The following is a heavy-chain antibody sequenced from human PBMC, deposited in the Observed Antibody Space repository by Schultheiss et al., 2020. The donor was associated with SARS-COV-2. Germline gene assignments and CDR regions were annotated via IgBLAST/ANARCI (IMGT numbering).Heavy chain of an antibody. CDR1: GYTFTSYY. D-gene: IGHD3-22*01. Sequence: ASVKVSCKASGYTFTSYYMHWVRQAPGQGLEWMGIINPSGGSTSYAQKFQGRVTMTRDTSTSTVYMELSRLRSDDTAVYYCARDRGYYYDSSGAPGYWGQGTLVTVSS. J-gene: IGHJ4*02. CDR2: INPSGGST. V-gene: IGHV1-46*01. CDR3: ARDRGYYYDSSGAPGY.